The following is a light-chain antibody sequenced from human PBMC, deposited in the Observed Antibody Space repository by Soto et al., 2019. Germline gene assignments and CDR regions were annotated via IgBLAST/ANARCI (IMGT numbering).Light chain of an antibody. CDR2: GAS. CDR3: QQYNNWPLT. CDR1: QSVSSN. Sequence: EIVMTQSPATLSVSPGERATLSCRASQSVSSNLAWYQQKPGQAPRLRIYGASTRATGGPARFSGSGSGTEFTLTISSLQSEDFAVYYCQQYNNWPLTFGGGTKVEIK. J-gene: IGKJ4*01. V-gene: IGKV3-15*01.